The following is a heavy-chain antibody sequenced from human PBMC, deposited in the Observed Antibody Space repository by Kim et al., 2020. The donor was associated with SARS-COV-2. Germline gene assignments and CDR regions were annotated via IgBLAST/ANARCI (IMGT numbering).Heavy chain of an antibody. D-gene: IGHD1-26*01. V-gene: IGHV1-3*01. J-gene: IGHJ4*02. Sequence: SQKFQGRVTITSEPSANKAYMELSSLTSEDTAVYFCARGGSGTYFNYFDYWGQGTRVTVSS. CDR3: ARGGSGTYFNYFDY.